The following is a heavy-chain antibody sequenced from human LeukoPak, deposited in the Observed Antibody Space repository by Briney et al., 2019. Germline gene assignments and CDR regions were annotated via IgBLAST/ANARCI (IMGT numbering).Heavy chain of an antibody. Sequence: PSETLSLTCAVYGGSFSGYYWSWIRQPPGKGLEWIGEINHSGSTNYNPSLKSRVTISVDTSKNQFSLKLSSVTAADTAVYYCARARKDEYYYYGMDVWGQGTTVTVSS. J-gene: IGHJ6*02. CDR1: GGSFSGYY. V-gene: IGHV4-34*01. CDR3: ARARKDEYYYYGMDV. CDR2: INHSGST.